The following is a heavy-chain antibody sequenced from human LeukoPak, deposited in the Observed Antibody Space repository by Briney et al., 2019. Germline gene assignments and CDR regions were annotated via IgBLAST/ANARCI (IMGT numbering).Heavy chain of an antibody. CDR2: FEPEDGET. J-gene: IGHJ4*02. Sequence: ASVKVSCKVSGYTLTELSMHWVRQAPGKGLEWMGGFEPEDGETFYAQKLQGRVTITADKSTSTAYMELSSLRSEDTAVYYCARVGPYFDYWGQGTLVTVSS. CDR3: ARVGPYFDY. V-gene: IGHV1-24*01. CDR1: GYTLTELS.